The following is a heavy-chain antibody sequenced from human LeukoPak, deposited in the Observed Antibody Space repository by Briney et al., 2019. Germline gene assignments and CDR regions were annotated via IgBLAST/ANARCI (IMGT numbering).Heavy chain of an antibody. J-gene: IGHJ6*03. CDR1: GGSISSSSYY. CDR2: IYYSGST. Sequence: SETLSLTCTVSGGSISSSSYYWGWIRQPPGKGLEWIGSIYYSGSTYYNPSLKSRVTISVDTSKNQFSLKLSSVTAADTAVYYCASEISRVRNHYYYYYMDVWGKGTTVTISS. D-gene: IGHD3-10*01. V-gene: IGHV4-39*01. CDR3: ASEISRVRNHYYYYYMDV.